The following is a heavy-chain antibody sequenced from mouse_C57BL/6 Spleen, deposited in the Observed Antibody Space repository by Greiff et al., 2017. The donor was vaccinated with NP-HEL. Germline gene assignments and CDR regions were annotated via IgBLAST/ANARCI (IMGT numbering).Heavy chain of an antibody. CDR3: TRGSTMVTTHDY. J-gene: IGHJ2*01. Sequence: VQLQQSGAELVRPGASVTLSCKASGYTFTDYEMHWVKQTPVHGLEWIGAIDPETGGTAYNQKFKGKAILTADKSSSTAYMELRSLTSEDSAVYYCTRGSTMVTTHDYWGQGTTLTVSS. V-gene: IGHV1-15*01. CDR1: GYTFTDYE. D-gene: IGHD2-2*01. CDR2: IDPETGGT.